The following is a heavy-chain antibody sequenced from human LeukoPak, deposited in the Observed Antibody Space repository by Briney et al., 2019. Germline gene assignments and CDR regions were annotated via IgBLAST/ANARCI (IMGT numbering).Heavy chain of an antibody. CDR3: AKHPDRVTGTTLLGFDP. D-gene: IGHD1-20*01. CDR2: ISGSGGST. Sequence: PGGSLRLSCAASGFTFSSYAISWVRQAPGKGLEWVSAISGSGGSTYYADSVKGRFTISRDNSKNTLYLQMNSLRAEDTAVYYCAKHPDRVTGTTLLGFDPWGQGTLVTVSS. V-gene: IGHV3-23*01. J-gene: IGHJ5*02. CDR1: GFTFSSYA.